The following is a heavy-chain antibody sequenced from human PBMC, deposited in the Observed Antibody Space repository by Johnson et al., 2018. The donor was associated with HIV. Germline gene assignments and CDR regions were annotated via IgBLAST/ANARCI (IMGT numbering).Heavy chain of an antibody. CDR1: GFTFSNAW. CDR3: AKDPSVYISMMEVSRGAFDI. J-gene: IGHJ3*02. D-gene: IGHD3-22*01. CDR2: IKSKTDGGTT. V-gene: IGHV3-15*01. Sequence: VQLVESGGGLVKPGGSLRLSCAASGFTFSNAWMSWVRQAPGKGLEWVGRIKSKTDGGTTDYADSVKGRFTISRDNSKTTRYMQMNSLRAEDTAVYYCAKDPSVYISMMEVSRGAFDIWGQGTKVTVSS.